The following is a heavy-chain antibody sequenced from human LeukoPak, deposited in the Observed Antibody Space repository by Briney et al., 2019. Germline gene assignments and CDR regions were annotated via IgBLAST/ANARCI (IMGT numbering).Heavy chain of an antibody. CDR3: ASRVDPWAHIVATIRNHYYYMDV. Sequence: GASVKVSCKASGYTFTSYGISWVRQAPGQGLEWMGGIIPIFGTANYAQKFQGRVTITADKSTSTVYMELSSLRSEDTAVYYCASRVDPWAHIVATIRNHYYYMDVWGKGTTVTVSS. V-gene: IGHV1-69*06. J-gene: IGHJ6*03. CDR1: GYTFTSYG. D-gene: IGHD5-12*01. CDR2: IIPIFGTA.